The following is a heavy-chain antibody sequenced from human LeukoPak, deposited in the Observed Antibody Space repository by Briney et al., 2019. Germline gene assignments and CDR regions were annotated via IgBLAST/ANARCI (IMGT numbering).Heavy chain of an antibody. D-gene: IGHD3-10*01. CDR2: IYYSGST. CDR3: ARSPYYYFDY. CDR1: GGSISSGDYY. Sequence: TSQTLSLXCTVSGGSISSGDYYWIWIRQPPGKGLEWIGYIYYSGSTYYNPSLKSRVTISVDTSKNQFSLNLSSVTAADTAVYYCARSPYYYFDYWGQGTLVTVSS. J-gene: IGHJ4*02. V-gene: IGHV4-30-4*08.